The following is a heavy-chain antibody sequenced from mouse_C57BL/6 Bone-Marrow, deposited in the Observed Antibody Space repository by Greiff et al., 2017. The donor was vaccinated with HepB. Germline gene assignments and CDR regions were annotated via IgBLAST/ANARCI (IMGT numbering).Heavy chain of an antibody. D-gene: IGHD1-1*01. Sequence: EVQLQDSGGGLVQPGGSLKLSCAASGFTFSDYYMYWVRQTPEKRLEWVAYISNGGGSTYYPDTVKGRFTISRDNAKNTLYLQMSRLKSEDTAMYYCARLVAYYFDYWGQGTTLTVSS. CDR1: GFTFSDYY. V-gene: IGHV5-12*01. CDR2: ISNGGGST. CDR3: ARLVAYYFDY. J-gene: IGHJ2*01.